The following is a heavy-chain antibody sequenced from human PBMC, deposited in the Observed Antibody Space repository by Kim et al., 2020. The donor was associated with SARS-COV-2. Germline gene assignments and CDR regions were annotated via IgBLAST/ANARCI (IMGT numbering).Heavy chain of an antibody. V-gene: IGHV3-23*01. Sequence: SVKGRFTISRDNSKNTLYLQMNSLRAEDTAVYYCAKSLGFGELKGDAFDIWGQGTMVTVSS. D-gene: IGHD3-10*01. J-gene: IGHJ3*02. CDR3: AKSLGFGELKGDAFDI.